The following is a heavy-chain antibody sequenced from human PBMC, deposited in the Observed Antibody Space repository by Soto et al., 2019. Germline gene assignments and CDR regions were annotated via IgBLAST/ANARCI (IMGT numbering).Heavy chain of an antibody. J-gene: IGHJ4*02. CDR3: ARDRAAAGPPSFDY. CDR2: INAGNGNT. V-gene: IGHV1-3*01. D-gene: IGHD6-13*01. CDR1: GYTFTSYA. Sequence: ASVKVSCKASGYTFTSYAMHWVRQAPGQRLEWMGWINAGNGNTKYSQKFQGRVTITRDTSASTAYMELSSQRSEDTAVYYCARDRAAAGPPSFDYWGQGTLVTVSS.